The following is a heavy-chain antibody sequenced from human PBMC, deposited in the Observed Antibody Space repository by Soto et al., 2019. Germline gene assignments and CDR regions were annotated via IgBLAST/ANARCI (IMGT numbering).Heavy chain of an antibody. Sequence: GGSLRLSCAASGFTFSSYAMHWVRQAPGKGLEWVAVISYDGSNKYYADSVKGRFTISRDNSKNTLYLQMNSLRAEDTAVYYCTRDQYGDNPELYYGMDVWGQGTTVTVSS. V-gene: IGHV3-30-3*01. CDR1: GFTFSSYA. J-gene: IGHJ6*02. CDR3: TRDQYGDNPELYYGMDV. D-gene: IGHD4-17*01. CDR2: ISYDGSNK.